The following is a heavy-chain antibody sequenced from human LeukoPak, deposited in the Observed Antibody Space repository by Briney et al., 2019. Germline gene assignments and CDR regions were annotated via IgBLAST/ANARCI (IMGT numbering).Heavy chain of an antibody. CDR2: FDPEDGET. V-gene: IGHV1-24*01. CDR1: GYTLTELS. CDR3: ATGSLLDPRGPIAY. Sequence: ASVKVSCKVSGYTLTELSMHWVRQAPGKGLEWMGGFDPEDGETIYAQKFQGRVTMTEDTSTDTAYMELSSLRSEDTAVYYCATGSLLDPRGPIAYWGQGTLVTVSS. J-gene: IGHJ4*02. D-gene: IGHD2-15*01.